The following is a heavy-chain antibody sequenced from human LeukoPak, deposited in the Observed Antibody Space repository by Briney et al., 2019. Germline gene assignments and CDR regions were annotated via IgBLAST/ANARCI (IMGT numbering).Heavy chain of an antibody. CDR2: FFYSGTT. V-gene: IGHV4-39*07. CDR1: GGSISSSACY. J-gene: IGHJ5*01. CDR3: ARDAITIFGVVINWFDS. Sequence: SETLSLTCTVSGGSISSSACYWDWIRQPPGKGLEWIGSFFYSGTTHYTPSLRSRVSISVDTAKNQFSLKLSSVTAADTAVYYCARDAITIFGVVINWFDSWGPGTLVTVSS. D-gene: IGHD3-3*01.